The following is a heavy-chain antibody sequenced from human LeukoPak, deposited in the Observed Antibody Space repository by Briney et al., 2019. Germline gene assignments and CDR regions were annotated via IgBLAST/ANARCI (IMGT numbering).Heavy chain of an antibody. D-gene: IGHD6-13*01. J-gene: IGHJ1*01. Sequence: SETLSLTCTVSGGSISSYYWSWIRQPPGKGLEWIGRIYTSGSTNYNPSLKSRVTISVDTSKNQFSLKLSSVTAADTAVYYCAFSIAAALRWGAEYFQHWGQGTLVTVSS. V-gene: IGHV4-4*08. CDR3: AFSIAAALRWGAEYFQH. CDR2: IYTSGST. CDR1: GGSISSYY.